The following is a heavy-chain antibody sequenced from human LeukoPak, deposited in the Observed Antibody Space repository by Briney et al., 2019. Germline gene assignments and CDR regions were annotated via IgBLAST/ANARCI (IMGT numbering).Heavy chain of an antibody. CDR2: ISSSSTYK. CDR1: GFTFSSYS. J-gene: IGHJ4*02. V-gene: IGHV3-21*01. CDR3: ARVRGSYYGDY. Sequence: PGGSLRLSCAASGFTFSSYSMSWVRQGPGKGLEWVSSISSSSTYKYYAGSVKGRFTISRDNAKNSLYLQMNSLRAEDTALYYCARVRGSYYGDYWGQGTLVTVSS. D-gene: IGHD1-26*01.